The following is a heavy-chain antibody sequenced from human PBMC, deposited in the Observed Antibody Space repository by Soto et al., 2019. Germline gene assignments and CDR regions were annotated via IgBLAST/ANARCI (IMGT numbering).Heavy chain of an antibody. D-gene: IGHD6-6*01. CDR2: IYIDQYR. CDR3: SRDGIPNSSSPFVIGH. V-gene: IGHV4-61*01. Sequence: ATQSHTHTFPSSSVNSDIYYARWIRHPPGKALEWIACIYIDQYRKYNPSLKSRVTISADPSKNKCSLKLNSVSAADTAVYDCSRDGIPNSSSPFVIGHWGRGTLVTVS. CDR1: SSSVNSDIYY. J-gene: IGHJ5*02.